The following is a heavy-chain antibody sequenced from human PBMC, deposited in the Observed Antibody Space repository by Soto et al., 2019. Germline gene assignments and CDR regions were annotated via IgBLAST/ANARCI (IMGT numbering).Heavy chain of an antibody. CDR1: GYTFTSYD. Sequence: ASVKVSCKASGYTFTSYDINWVRQATGQGLEWMGWMNPNSGNTGYAQKFQGRVTMTRNTSISTAYMELSSLRSEDTAVYYCARGGTNYYYYYYMDVWGKGTTVTVSS. D-gene: IGHD2-2*01. V-gene: IGHV1-8*01. J-gene: IGHJ6*03. CDR2: MNPNSGNT. CDR3: ARGGTNYYYYYYMDV.